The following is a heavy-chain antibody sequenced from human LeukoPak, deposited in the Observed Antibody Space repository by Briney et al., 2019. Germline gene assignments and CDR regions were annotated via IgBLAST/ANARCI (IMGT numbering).Heavy chain of an antibody. CDR1: GFTFTYSA. D-gene: IGHD6-19*01. CDR2: VSGSGGNT. CDR3: AKSLAVPGSPDQ. V-gene: IGHV3-23*01. Sequence: GGSLRLSCAASGFTFTYSAMTWVRQAPGKGLEWVSTVSGSGGNTYYADSVKGRFTISRDNSENTVSLQMNSLRAQDTAVYYCAKSLAVPGSPDQWGQGTLVTVSS. J-gene: IGHJ4*02.